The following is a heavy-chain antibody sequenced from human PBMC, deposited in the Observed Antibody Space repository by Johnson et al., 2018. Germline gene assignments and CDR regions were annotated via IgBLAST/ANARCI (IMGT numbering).Heavy chain of an antibody. V-gene: IGHV3-20*01. Sequence: VQLVESGGGVVRPGGSLRLSCAASGFTFDDYAMSWVRQAPGKGLEWVSGISWNGGSTGYADSVKGRFTMSRDNAKNSLYLQMNSLRDEETALYHCARGGYGGYEGYYYGMDVLGQGTTVTVSS. D-gene: IGHD5-12*01. CDR3: ARGGYGGYEGYYYGMDV. CDR1: GFTFDDYA. J-gene: IGHJ6*02. CDR2: ISWNGGST.